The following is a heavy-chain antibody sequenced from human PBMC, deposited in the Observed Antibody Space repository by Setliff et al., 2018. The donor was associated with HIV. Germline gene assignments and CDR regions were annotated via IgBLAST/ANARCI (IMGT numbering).Heavy chain of an antibody. J-gene: IGHJ4*02. CDR3: ALAGRAVYY. Sequence: GGSLRLSCAASGFTVSSNYMNWVRQAPGKGLVWVSRITNDGTTTTYADSVKGRFTISRDNAKNTLYLQMNSLRAEDTAVYYCALAGRAVYYWGQGTLVTVSS. CDR2: ITNDGTTT. D-gene: IGHD6-19*01. CDR1: GFTVSSNY. V-gene: IGHV3-74*01.